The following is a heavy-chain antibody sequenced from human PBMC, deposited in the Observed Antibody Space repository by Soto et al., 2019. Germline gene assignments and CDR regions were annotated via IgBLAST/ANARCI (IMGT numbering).Heavy chain of an antibody. CDR2: MPPIGSI. CDR3: ERHATMTLCSQYLDY. V-gene: IGHV4-4*02. CDR1: GDSISNNKW. J-gene: IGHJ4*02. Sequence: QVQLQESGPGLVKPSGTLSLTCSVSGDSISNNKWWSWVRQPPGKGLEWIGEMPPIGSIHYNASLTRRATLSVDKSVKQFSVHLTSVTAADTALYFWERHATMTLCSQYLDYWCPGTL. D-gene: IGHD6-25*01.